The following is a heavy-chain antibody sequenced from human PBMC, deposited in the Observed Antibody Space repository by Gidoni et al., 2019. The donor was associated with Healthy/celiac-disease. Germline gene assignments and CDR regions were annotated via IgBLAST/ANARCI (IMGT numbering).Heavy chain of an antibody. V-gene: IGHV4-39*01. CDR1: GGSISSSSYY. J-gene: IGHJ4*02. Sequence: QLQLQESGPGLVKPSETLSLTCTVSGGSISSSSYYWGWIRQPPGKGLEWIGSIYYSGSTYYNPSLKSRVTISVDTSKNQFSLKLSSVTAADTAVYYCARPDYYDSSGIFDYWGQGTLVTVSS. D-gene: IGHD3-22*01. CDR2: IYYSGST. CDR3: ARPDYYDSSGIFDY.